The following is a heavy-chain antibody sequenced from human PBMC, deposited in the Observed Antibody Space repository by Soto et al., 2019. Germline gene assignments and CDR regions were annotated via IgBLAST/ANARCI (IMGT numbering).Heavy chain of an antibody. J-gene: IGHJ6*02. CDR2: IYYSGST. D-gene: IGHD3-3*01. CDR1: GGSISSSSYY. Sequence: PSATLSLTCTVSGGSISSSSYYWGWIRQPPGKGLEWIGSIYYSGSTYYNPSLKSRVTISVDTSKNQFSLKLSSVTAADTAVYYCARGDFWSGYYYYGMDVWGQGTTVTVSS. V-gene: IGHV4-39*01. CDR3: ARGDFWSGYYYYGMDV.